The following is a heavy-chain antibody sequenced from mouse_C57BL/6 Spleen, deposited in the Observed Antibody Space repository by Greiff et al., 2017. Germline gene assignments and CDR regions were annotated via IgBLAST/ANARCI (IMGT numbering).Heavy chain of an antibody. J-gene: IGHJ4*01. Sequence: EVKVEESGEGLVKPGGSLKLSCAASGFTFSSYAMSWVRQTPEKRLEWVAYISSGGGYIYYADTVKGRFTISRDNARNTLYLQMSSLKSEDTAMYYCTRALITTVVGPYYAMDYWGQGTSVTVSS. CDR1: GFTFSSYA. CDR3: TRALITTVVGPYYAMDY. V-gene: IGHV5-9-1*02. CDR2: ISSGGGYI. D-gene: IGHD1-1*01.